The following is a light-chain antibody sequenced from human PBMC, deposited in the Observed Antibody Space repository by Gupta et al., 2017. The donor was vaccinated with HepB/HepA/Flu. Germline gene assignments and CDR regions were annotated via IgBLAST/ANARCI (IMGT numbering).Light chain of an antibody. J-gene: IGLJ1*01. Sequence: QSALTQPASVSGSPGQSITISCTGTSRDVGCYNFVSWYQQHPGKAPKLMIYDVSNRPSGVPNRFSGSKSGNTASLTISGLQAEDEADYDCCSYTRTSTYVFGTGTKVTVL. CDR3: CSYTRTSTYV. CDR2: DVS. V-gene: IGLV2-14*01. CDR1: SRDVGCYNF.